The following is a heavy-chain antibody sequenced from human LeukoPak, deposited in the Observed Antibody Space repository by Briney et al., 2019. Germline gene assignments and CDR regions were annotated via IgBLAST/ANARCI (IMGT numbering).Heavy chain of an antibody. J-gene: IGHJ6*03. CDR2: IYYSGST. CDR3: ARGITIFGVVITYYMDV. Sequence: PSETLSLTCTVSGGSISSGDYYWSWIRQPPGKGLEWIGYIYYSGSTYYNPSLKSRVTISVDTSKNQFSLKLSSVTAADTAVYYCARGITIFGVVITYYMDVWGKGTTVTVSS. V-gene: IGHV4-30-4*02. D-gene: IGHD3-3*01. CDR1: GGSISSGDYY.